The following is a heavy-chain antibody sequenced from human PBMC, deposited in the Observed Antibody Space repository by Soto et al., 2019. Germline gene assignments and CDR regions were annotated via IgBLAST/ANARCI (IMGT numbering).Heavy chain of an antibody. CDR1: GYTFTGYY. J-gene: IGHJ4*02. Sequence: QVQLVQSGAEVKKPGASVKVSCKASGYTFTGYYLHWIRQAPGQGLEWMGWMRPNSGGANYAQKFQGRVSMTRDTSISTFYMEPSRLRSDDTAVYYCARDPHEGVYDYWGQGTLVTVSS. CDR3: ARDPHEGVYDY. CDR2: MRPNSGGA. V-gene: IGHV1-2*02. D-gene: IGHD3-16*01.